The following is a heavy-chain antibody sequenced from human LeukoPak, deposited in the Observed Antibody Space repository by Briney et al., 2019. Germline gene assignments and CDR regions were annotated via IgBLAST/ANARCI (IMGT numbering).Heavy chain of an antibody. CDR3: AKAGTQQWLLFVGVY. CDR2: IRYDGSNK. V-gene: IGHV3-30*02. J-gene: IGHJ4*02. CDR1: GFTFSTYG. Sequence: GGSLRLSCAASGFTFSTYGMLWVRQAPGQGPEWVALIRYDGSNKYYADSVKGRFTISRDNSKNTLYLQMNSLRVEDTAMYYCAKAGTQQWLLFVGVYWGQGALVTVSS. D-gene: IGHD6-19*01.